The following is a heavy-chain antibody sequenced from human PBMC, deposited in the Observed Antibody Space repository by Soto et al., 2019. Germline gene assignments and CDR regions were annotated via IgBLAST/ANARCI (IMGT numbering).Heavy chain of an antibody. CDR3: ARNYGSGSYYTPDFWYYGMDV. J-gene: IGHJ6*02. D-gene: IGHD3-10*01. CDR2: IIPIFGTA. V-gene: IGHV1-69*01. CDR1: GGTFSSYA. Sequence: QVQLVQSGAEVKKPGSSVKVSCKASGGTFSSYAISWVRQAPGQGLEWMGGIIPIFGTANYAQKFQGRVTITEDESTSTAYMELSSLRSEDTAVYYCARNYGSGSYYTPDFWYYGMDVWGQGTTVTVSS.